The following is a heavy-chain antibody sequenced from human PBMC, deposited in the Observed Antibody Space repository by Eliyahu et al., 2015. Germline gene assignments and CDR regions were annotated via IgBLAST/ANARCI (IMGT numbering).Heavy chain of an antibody. CDR1: GGSFSGYY. D-gene: IGHD3-3*01. V-gene: IGHV4-34*01. CDR3: ARGPTRVRFLE. Sequence: QVQLQQWGAGLLKPSETLSLTCAVYGGSFSGYYWSWIRQPPGKGLEWIGGINHSGSTNYNPSLKSRVTISVNTSKNQFSLKLSSVTAADTSVYYCARGPTRVRFLEWGQGTLVTVSS. J-gene: IGHJ4*02. CDR2: INHSGST.